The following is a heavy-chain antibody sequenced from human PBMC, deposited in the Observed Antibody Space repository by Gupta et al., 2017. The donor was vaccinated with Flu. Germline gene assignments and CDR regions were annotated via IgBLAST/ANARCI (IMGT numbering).Heavy chain of an antibody. CDR2: IHYSGST. Sequence: QVQLQESGPGLVKPSETLSLTCTISGGSISDFHWNWIRQPPGKRLEWIGYIHYSGSTYHNPSLRSRLNISIDMSKNHFSLRLNSVTAADTALYYCARYNYGYGYFDQWGQGILVTVSS. V-gene: IGHV4-59*01. D-gene: IGHD3-10*01. J-gene: IGHJ4*02. CDR1: GGSISDFH. CDR3: ARYNYGYGYFDQ.